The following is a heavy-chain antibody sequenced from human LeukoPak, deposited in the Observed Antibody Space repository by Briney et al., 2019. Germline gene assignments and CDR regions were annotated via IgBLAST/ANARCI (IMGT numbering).Heavy chain of an antibody. J-gene: IGHJ6*03. CDR1: GGSFSGYY. CDR2: INHSGST. Sequence: SETLSLTCAVYGGSFSGYYWSWIRQPPGKGLEWIGEINHSGSTNYNPSLTSRVTISVDTSKNQFSLKLSSVTAADTAVYYCAREFRYYGSGSYYNVYYYYYYMDVWGKGTTVTVSS. D-gene: IGHD3-10*01. V-gene: IGHV4-34*01. CDR3: AREFRYYGSGSYYNVYYYYYYMDV.